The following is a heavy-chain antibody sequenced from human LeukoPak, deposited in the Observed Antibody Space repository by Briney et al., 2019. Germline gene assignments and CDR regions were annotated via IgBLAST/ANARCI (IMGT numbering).Heavy chain of an antibody. V-gene: IGHV4-34*01. D-gene: IGHD5-18*01. Sequence: SETLSLTCTVYGGSFSGYYWSWIRQPPGKGLEWIGEINHSGSTNYNPSLKSRVTISVDTSKNQFSLKLSSVTAADTAVYYCARGSRGYSYGHWGQGTLVTVSS. CDR2: INHSGST. J-gene: IGHJ4*02. CDR3: ARGSRGYSYGH. CDR1: GGSFSGYY.